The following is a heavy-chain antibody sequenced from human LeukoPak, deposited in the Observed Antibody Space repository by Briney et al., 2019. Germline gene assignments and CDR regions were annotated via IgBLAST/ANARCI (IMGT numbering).Heavy chain of an antibody. CDR2: IYYSGST. CDR3: ARPRGYDYDC. V-gene: IGHV4-39*07. D-gene: IGHD5-12*01. Sequence: SETLSLTCTVSGGSIGSSSYYWGWIRQPPGRGLEWIGSIYYSGSTNYNPSLKSRVTISVDTSKNQFSLKLSSVTAADTAVYYCARPRGYDYDCWGQGTLVTVSS. J-gene: IGHJ4*02. CDR1: GGSIGSSSYY.